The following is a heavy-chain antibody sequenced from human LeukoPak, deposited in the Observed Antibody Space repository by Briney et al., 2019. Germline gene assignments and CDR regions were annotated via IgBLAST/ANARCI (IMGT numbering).Heavy chain of an antibody. CDR1: GFTFSTYW. Sequence: GGSLRLSCAASGFTFSTYWMSWVRQAPGKGLEWVAVISYDGSNKYYADSVKGRFTISRDNSKNTLYLQMNSLRAEDTAVYYCANSPDYGDYVSLGYWGQGTLVTVSS. J-gene: IGHJ4*02. D-gene: IGHD4-17*01. CDR3: ANSPDYGDYVSLGY. V-gene: IGHV3-30*18. CDR2: ISYDGSNK.